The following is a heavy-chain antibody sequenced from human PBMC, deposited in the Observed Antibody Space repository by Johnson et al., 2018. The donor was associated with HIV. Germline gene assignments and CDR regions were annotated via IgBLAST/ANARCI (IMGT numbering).Heavy chain of an antibody. CDR1: GFIVSSDY. V-gene: IGHV3-66*02. CDR2: IYSGGNT. CDR3: ARDRGLDAFDV. D-gene: IGHD1-14*01. J-gene: IGHJ3*01. Sequence: VQLVESGGGVVQPGGSLRLSCAASGFIVSSDYMSWVRQAPGKGLEWVSIIYSGGNTYYADSVKGRFTISRDNSKNTQYLQMSSLRPEDTAVYYCARDRGLDAFDVWGQGTMVTVSS.